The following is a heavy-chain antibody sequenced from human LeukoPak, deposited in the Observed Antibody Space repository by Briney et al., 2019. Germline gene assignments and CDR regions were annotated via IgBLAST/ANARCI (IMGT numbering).Heavy chain of an antibody. Sequence: ASAKVSCKASGYTFTSYGISGVRQAPGQGLEWMGWISAYNGNTNYAQKLQGRVTMTTDTSTSTAYMELRSLRSDDTAVYYCARRPVGANDAFDIWGQGTMVTVSS. CDR1: GYTFTSYG. V-gene: IGHV1-18*01. J-gene: IGHJ3*02. D-gene: IGHD1-26*01. CDR2: ISAYNGNT. CDR3: ARRPVGANDAFDI.